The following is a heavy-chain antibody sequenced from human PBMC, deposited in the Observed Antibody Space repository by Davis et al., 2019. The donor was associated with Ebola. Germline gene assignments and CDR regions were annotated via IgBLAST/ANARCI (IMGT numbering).Heavy chain of an antibody. CDR2: MNPNSGNT. V-gene: IGHV1-8*01. J-gene: IGHJ6*04. D-gene: IGHD3-22*01. Sequence: AASVKVSCKASGYTFTNFDVVWVRQAPGQGLEWMGWMNPNSGNTGFAQIFQGRVTMTRNTSISTAYMELSSLRSEDTAVYYCARGGRRYYYDSSGYPHYYYGMDVWGKGTTVTVSS. CDR1: GYTFTNFD. CDR3: ARGGRRYYYDSSGYPHYYYGMDV.